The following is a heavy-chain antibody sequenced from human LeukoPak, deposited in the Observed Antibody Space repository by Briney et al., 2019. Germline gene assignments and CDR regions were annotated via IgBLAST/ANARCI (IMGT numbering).Heavy chain of an antibody. J-gene: IGHJ5*02. V-gene: IGHV3-23*01. CDR2: ISGSGGST. CDR1: GFTFSSYA. Sequence: GGSLRLSCAASGFTFSSYAMSWVRQAPGKGLEWVSGISGSGGSTYFADSVKGRFIISRDNSKSTLDLQMNSLRAEDTAVYYCAKALIAVAGLSWFDPWGQGTLVTVSS. CDR3: AKALIAVAGLSWFDP. D-gene: IGHD6-19*01.